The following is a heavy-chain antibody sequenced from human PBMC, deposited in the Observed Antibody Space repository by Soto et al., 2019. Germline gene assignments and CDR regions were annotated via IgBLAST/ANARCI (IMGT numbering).Heavy chain of an antibody. Sequence: GGSLRLSCAASGFTVSSNYMSWVRQAPGKGLEWVSVIYSGGSTYYADSVKGRFTISRDNSKDTLYLQMNSLRAEDTAVYYCASTDPFGVVKSYFDYWGQGTLVTVSS. V-gene: IGHV3-53*01. CDR2: IYSGGST. CDR1: GFTVSSNY. D-gene: IGHD3-3*01. CDR3: ASTDPFGVVKSYFDY. J-gene: IGHJ4*02.